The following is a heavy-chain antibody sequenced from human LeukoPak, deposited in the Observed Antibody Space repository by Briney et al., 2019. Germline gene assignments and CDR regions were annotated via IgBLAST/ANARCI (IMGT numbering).Heavy chain of an antibody. V-gene: IGHV3-11*05. J-gene: IGHJ4*02. Sequence: PGGSLRLSCAASGFTFSDYYMSWIRQAPGKGLEWVSYISSSSSYTNYADSVKGRFTISRDNAKNSLYLQMNSLRAEDTAVYYCARGTCSSTSCYGFDYWGPGTLVTVSS. CDR2: ISSSSSYT. D-gene: IGHD2-2*01. CDR1: GFTFSDYY. CDR3: ARGTCSSTSCYGFDY.